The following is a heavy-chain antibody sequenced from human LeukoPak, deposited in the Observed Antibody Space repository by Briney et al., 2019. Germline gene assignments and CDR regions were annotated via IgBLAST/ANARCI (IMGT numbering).Heavy chain of an antibody. CDR3: ARVNYDYVWGSLSLDY. J-gene: IGHJ4*02. D-gene: IGHD3-16*01. CDR1: GGSISSYY. CDR2: IYYSGST. Sequence: SETLSLTCTVSGGSISSYYWSWIRQPPGKGLEWIGYIYYSGSTNYNPSLKSRVTISVDTSKNQFSLKLSSVTAADTAVYYCARVNYDYVWGSLSLDYWGQGTVVTVSS. V-gene: IGHV4-59*01.